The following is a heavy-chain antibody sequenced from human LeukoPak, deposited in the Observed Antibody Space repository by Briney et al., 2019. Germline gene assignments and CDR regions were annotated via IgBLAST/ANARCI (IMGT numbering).Heavy chain of an antibody. V-gene: IGHV1-69*04. CDR1: GGSFSSYT. CDR3: ARDMPWGRGQPVYFDY. J-gene: IGHJ4*02. Sequence: SVKVSCKASGGSFSSYTISWVRQAPGQGLEWMGRIIPILGIANYAQKFQGRVTITADKSTSTAYMELSSLRSEDTAVYYCARDMPWGRGQPVYFDYWGQGTLVTVSS. D-gene: IGHD2-2*01. CDR2: IIPILGIA.